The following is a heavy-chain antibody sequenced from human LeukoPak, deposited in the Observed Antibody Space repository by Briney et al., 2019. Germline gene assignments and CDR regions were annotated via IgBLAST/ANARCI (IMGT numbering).Heavy chain of an antibody. V-gene: IGHV4-34*01. CDR1: GGSFSGYY. D-gene: IGHD2-2*01. Sequence: SETLSLTCGVFGGSFSGYYWSWVRQPPGQGLERIGEINHSGSTNYNPSLKSRVTISVDTSKNQFSLKLSSVTAADTAVYYCVRVPYSASWGNYFDYWGQGTLVTVSS. CDR2: INHSGST. J-gene: IGHJ4*02. CDR3: VRVPYSASWGNYFDY.